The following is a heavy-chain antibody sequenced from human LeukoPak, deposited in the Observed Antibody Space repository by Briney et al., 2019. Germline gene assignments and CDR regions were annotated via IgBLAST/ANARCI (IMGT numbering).Heavy chain of an antibody. CDR3: ARASGYSGYAPFDY. D-gene: IGHD5-12*01. V-gene: IGHV3-53*01. Sequence: GGSLRLSCAASGFTVSSNYMSWVRQAPGKGLGWVSVIYGGGDTSYADSVAGRFTISRDNSQNTLYLQMNTLRAEDTAVYYCARASGYSGYAPFDYWGQGTLVTVSS. CDR1: GFTVSSNY. CDR2: IYGGGDT. J-gene: IGHJ4*02.